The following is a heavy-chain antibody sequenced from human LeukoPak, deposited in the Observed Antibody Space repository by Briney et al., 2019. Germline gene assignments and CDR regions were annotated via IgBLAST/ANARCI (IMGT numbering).Heavy chain of an antibody. CDR1: GFTFSSYW. CDR2: IESDGSRT. V-gene: IGHV3-74*01. CDR3: ARAGGYCSGGSCYKGAFDI. J-gene: IGHJ3*02. Sequence: GGSLRLSCAASGFTFSSYWMHWVRQAPGKGLEWVSRIESDGSRTRYADSVKGRFTISRDNAKNSLYLQMNSLRAEDTAVYYCARAGGYCSGGSCYKGAFDIWGQGTMVTVSS. D-gene: IGHD2-15*01.